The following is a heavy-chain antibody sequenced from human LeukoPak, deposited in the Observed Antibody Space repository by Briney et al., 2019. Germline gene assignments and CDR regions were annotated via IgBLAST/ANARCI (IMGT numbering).Heavy chain of an antibody. Sequence: GGSLRLSCAASGFTFSSYAMSWVRQAPGKGLERVSAISGSGGSTYYADSVKGRFTISRDNSKNTLYLQMNSLRAEDTAVYYCAKIRDGYNSVFDYWGQGTLVTVSS. CDR3: AKIRDGYNSVFDY. D-gene: IGHD5-24*01. J-gene: IGHJ4*02. CDR2: ISGSGGST. V-gene: IGHV3-23*01. CDR1: GFTFSSYA.